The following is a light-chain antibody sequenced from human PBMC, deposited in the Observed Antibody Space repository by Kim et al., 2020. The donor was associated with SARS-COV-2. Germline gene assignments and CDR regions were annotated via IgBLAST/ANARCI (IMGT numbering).Light chain of an antibody. J-gene: IGKJ2*02. Sequence: EIVLTQSPDTLSLSPGERATLSCRASQSVSSSYLAWYQQKPGQAPRLLIYGASSRATGIPDRFSGSGSGTDFTLTISRLEPEDFAVYYCQQYGSSPCTFGQGTKLEI. CDR1: QSVSSSY. V-gene: IGKV3-20*01. CDR3: QQYGSSPCT. CDR2: GAS.